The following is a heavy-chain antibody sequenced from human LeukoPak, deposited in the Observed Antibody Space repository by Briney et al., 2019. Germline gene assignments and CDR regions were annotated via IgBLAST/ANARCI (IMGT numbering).Heavy chain of an antibody. Sequence: GGSLRLSCAASGFTSGIYAVSWVRQAPGKGLEWVSAFSGGGDSYYADSVKGRFTISRDNSKRILYLQMNSLRVEDTAVYYCTSWGDTTAEYFQRWGQGTLVTVSS. CDR2: FSGGGDS. D-gene: IGHD2-21*02. J-gene: IGHJ1*01. V-gene: IGHV3-23*01. CDR1: GFTSGIYA. CDR3: TSWGDTTAEYFQR.